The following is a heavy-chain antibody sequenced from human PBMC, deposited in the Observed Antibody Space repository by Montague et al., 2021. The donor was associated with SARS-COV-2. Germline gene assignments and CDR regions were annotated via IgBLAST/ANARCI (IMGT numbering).Heavy chain of an antibody. D-gene: IGHD4-23*01. Sequence: SETLSLTCTVSGGSTDGNHWTWVRQSPGKGLEWIGQIGSTNYNPSLESRISTSVDTSKSQCSLNLASVTAADSAIYYCAMLYGGGGGRGYWGRGTLVTVSS. V-gene: IGHV4-59*01. CDR3: AMLYGGGGGRGY. J-gene: IGHJ4*02. CDR1: GGSTDGNH. CDR2: IGST.